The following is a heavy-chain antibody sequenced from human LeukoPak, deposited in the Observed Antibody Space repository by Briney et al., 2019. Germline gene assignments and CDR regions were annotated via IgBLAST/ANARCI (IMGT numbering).Heavy chain of an antibody. CDR1: GLTFSSYS. CDR2: ISSGTIT. V-gene: IGHV3-48*01. Sequence: GASLRLSCAASGLTFSSYSMNWVRQAPGKGLEWISHISSGTITYTGSVKGRFTISRDIGKNSLYLQMNSLRAEDTAVYYCARDFGYSFDYWGQGALVTVSS. J-gene: IGHJ4*02. CDR3: ARDFGYSFDY. D-gene: IGHD1-26*01.